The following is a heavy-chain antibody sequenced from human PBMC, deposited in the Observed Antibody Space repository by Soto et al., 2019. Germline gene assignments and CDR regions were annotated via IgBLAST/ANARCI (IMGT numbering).Heavy chain of an antibody. Sequence: SETLSLTCTVSGGSISIGGYYWSWIRQHPGKGLEWIGYIYYSGSTYYNPSLKSRVTISVDTSKNQFSLKLSSVTAADTAVYYCARGVATIDAFDIWGQGTMVTVSS. D-gene: IGHD5-12*01. CDR1: GGSISIGGYY. CDR3: ARGVATIDAFDI. V-gene: IGHV4-31*03. CDR2: IYYSGST. J-gene: IGHJ3*02.